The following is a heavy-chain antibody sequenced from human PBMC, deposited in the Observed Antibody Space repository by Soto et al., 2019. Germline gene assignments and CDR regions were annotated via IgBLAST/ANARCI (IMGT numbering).Heavy chain of an antibody. V-gene: IGHV1-69*13. CDR2: IIPIFGTA. D-gene: IGHD3-10*01. CDR3: AGGYYYGSGSYYNGGYYYYGMDV. CDR1: GGTFSSYA. J-gene: IGHJ6*02. Sequence: SVKLSCNASGGTFSSYAISWVRQAPGQGLEWMGGIIPIFGTANYAQKFQGRVTITADESTSTAYMELSSLRSEDTAVYYCAGGYYYGSGSYYNGGYYYYGMDVWGQGTTVTVSS.